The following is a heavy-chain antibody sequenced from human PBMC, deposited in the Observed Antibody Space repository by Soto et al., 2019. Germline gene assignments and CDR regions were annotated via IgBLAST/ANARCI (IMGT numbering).Heavy chain of an antibody. CDR1: GYTFTSYG. J-gene: IGHJ4*02. V-gene: IGHV1-18*01. Sequence: QIQLAQSGAEMKKTGASVKVSCKTSGYTFTSYGIIWVRQAPGQGLEWVGWISAHNGDTKYAQNLQGRVTMTTDTSTSTVYMELRSLTSDDTAVYYCARDWSRYYDSSGLMWFYWGQGTLVTVSS. CDR3: ARDWSRYYDSSGLMWFY. CDR2: ISAHNGDT. D-gene: IGHD3-22*01.